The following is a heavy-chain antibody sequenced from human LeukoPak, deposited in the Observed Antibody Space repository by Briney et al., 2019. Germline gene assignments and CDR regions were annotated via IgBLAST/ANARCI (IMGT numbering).Heavy chain of an antibody. CDR1: GYTFTSYG. CDR2: ISAYNGNT. CDR3: ARDGPLGYCSGGSCWGLQEDAFDN. D-gene: IGHD2-15*01. J-gene: IGHJ3*02. V-gene: IGHV1-18*01. Sequence: ASVKVSCKASGYTFTSYGINWVRQAPGQGLEWMGWISAYNGNTNYAQKLQGRVTMTSDTSTSTAYMELRSLRSDDTAVYYCARDGPLGYCSGGSCWGLQEDAFDNWGQGTMVTVSS.